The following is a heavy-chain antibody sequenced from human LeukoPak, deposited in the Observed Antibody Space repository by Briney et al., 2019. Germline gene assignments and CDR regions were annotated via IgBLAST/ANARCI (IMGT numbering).Heavy chain of an antibody. J-gene: IGHJ4*02. CDR2: IYHSGST. CDR3: ARDYDSSGYYYDY. D-gene: IGHD3-22*01. Sequence: PSGTLSLTCAVSGGSISSSNWWSWVRQPPGKGLEWIGEIYHSGSTNYNPSLKSRVTISVDKSKNQFSLKLSSVTAADTAVYYCARDYDSSGYYYDYWGQGNLVTVSS. V-gene: IGHV4-4*02. CDR1: GGSISSSNW.